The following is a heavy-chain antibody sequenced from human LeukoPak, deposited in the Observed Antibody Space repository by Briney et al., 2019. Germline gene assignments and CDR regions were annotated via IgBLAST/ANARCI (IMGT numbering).Heavy chain of an antibody. V-gene: IGHV3-23*01. Sequence: GGSLRLSCAASGSTFSSYGMSWVSQDPGKGLKWVSAISGSGGCTYYADSVKGRFTISRGNSKNTLYLQMNSLSAEDTAVYCCAKDLDSRGYYLFDYWGQGTLVTVSS. CDR2: ISGSGGCT. CDR1: GSTFSSYG. CDR3: AKDLDSRGYYLFDY. J-gene: IGHJ4*02. D-gene: IGHD3-22*01.